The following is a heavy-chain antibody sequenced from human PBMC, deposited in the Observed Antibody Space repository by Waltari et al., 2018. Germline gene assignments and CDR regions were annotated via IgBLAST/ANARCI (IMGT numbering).Heavy chain of an antibody. CDR3: ATDSSSWYVGYYYYYYMDV. Sequence: QVQLQESGPGLVKPSETLSLTCTVSGGSISSYYWSWLRQPPGKGLEWIGYIYYSGSTNYNPSLKSRVTISVDTSKNQFSLKLSSVTAADTAVYYCATDSSSWYVGYYYYYYMDVWGKGTTVTVSS. CDR2: IYYSGST. CDR1: GGSISSYY. V-gene: IGHV4-59*01. D-gene: IGHD6-13*01. J-gene: IGHJ6*03.